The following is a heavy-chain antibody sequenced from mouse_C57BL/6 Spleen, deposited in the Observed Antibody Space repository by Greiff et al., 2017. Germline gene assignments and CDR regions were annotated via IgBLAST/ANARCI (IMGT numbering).Heavy chain of an antibody. CDR3: AREGSFDTTLVAEYFGY. CDR1: GYSITSGYY. Sequence: EVQLVESGPGLVKPSQSLSLTCSVTGYSITSGYYWYWIRQFPGNNLELMGYISYDGSNNYNPSLKNRITITRDTSKNHFFLKLNSVTTEDTATXYCAREGSFDTTLVAEYFGYWGQGTTPTVSS. CDR2: ISYDGSN. J-gene: IGHJ2*01. V-gene: IGHV3-6*01. D-gene: IGHD1-1*01.